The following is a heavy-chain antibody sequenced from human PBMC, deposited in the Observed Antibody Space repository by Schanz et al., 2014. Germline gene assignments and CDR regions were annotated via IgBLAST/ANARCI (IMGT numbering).Heavy chain of an antibody. CDR2: ISASGGTT. V-gene: IGHV3-23*01. D-gene: IGHD2-15*01. CDR1: GFTSSAYA. J-gene: IGHJ5*01. Sequence: EVQLLESGGGLVQPGGSLRFSCAASGFTSSAYARTWVRQIPGKGLEWVSAISASGGTTYYADSVKGRFTISRDNSKSTLYLQMNSLRAEDTAVYYCAKTPREYCNYDNCPNWFDSWGQGTLVTASS. CDR3: AKTPREYCNYDNCPNWFDS.